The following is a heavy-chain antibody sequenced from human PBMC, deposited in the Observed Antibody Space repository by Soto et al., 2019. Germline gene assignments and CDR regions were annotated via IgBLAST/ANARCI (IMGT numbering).Heavy chain of an antibody. D-gene: IGHD1-26*01. V-gene: IGHV3-11*01. CDR1: GFTFSDYY. J-gene: IGHJ3*02. Sequence: GSLRLCCAASGFTFSDYYMSWIREAPGKGLEWVSYISSSGSTIYYADSVKCRFTISRENAKNSLYLQMNSLRAEDTAVYYCARVGDSYTYGFDSWGQGTMVTASS. CDR2: ISSSGSTI. CDR3: ARVGDSYTYGFDS.